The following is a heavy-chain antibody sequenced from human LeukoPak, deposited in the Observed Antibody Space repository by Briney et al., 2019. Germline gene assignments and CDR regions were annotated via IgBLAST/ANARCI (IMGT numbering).Heavy chain of an antibody. J-gene: IGHJ4*02. CDR2: TYTSGST. D-gene: IGHD6-19*01. Sequence: SETLSLTCTVSGGSISSGSYYWSWIRQPAGKGLEWIGRTYTSGSTNYNPSLKSRVTISVDTSKNQFSLKLSSVTAADTAVYYCARRSLAVADDYWGQGTLVTVSS. CDR1: GGSISSGSYY. V-gene: IGHV4-61*02. CDR3: ARRSLAVADDY.